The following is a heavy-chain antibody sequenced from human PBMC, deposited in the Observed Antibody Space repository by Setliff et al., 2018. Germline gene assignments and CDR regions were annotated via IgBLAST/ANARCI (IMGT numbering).Heavy chain of an antibody. CDR3: ARGFDVCGGGACYTDGPYYFDY. CDR1: DVSISGYY. CDR2: IYYSGST. J-gene: IGHJ4*02. V-gene: IGHV4-39*01. D-gene: IGHD2-21*02. Sequence: SETLSLTCTVSDVSISGYYWGWIRQPPGKGLEWIGTIYYSGSTYYNPSLKSRVTISVDMSKNQFSLKLSSVAAADTAVYYCARGFDVCGGGACYTDGPYYFDYWGLGTLVTVSS.